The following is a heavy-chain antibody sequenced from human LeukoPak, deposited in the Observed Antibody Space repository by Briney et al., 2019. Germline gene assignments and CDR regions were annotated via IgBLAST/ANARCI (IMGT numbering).Heavy chain of an antibody. CDR2: IYYSGST. V-gene: IGHV4-30-4*01. CDR1: GGSISSGDYY. Sequence: SETLSLTCTVSGGSISSGDYYWGWIRQPPGTGLEWIGYIYYSGSTYYNPSLKSRVTISVDTSKNQFSLKLSSVTAADTAVYYCARNPGLWWGDFDYWGQGTLVTVSS. CDR3: ARNPGLWWGDFDY. J-gene: IGHJ4*02. D-gene: IGHD2-21*01.